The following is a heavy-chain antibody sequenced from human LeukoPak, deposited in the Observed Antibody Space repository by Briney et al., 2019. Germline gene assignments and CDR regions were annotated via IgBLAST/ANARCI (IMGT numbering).Heavy chain of an antibody. Sequence: PGGSLRLSCAASGFTFSSYAMHWVRQAPGKGLEWVAVISYDGSNKYYADSVKGRFTISRDNSKNTLYLQMNSLRAEDTAVYYCARSSTSAVAGTLDYWGQGTLVTVSS. D-gene: IGHD6-13*01. CDR1: GFTFSSYA. CDR3: ARSSTSAVAGTLDY. V-gene: IGHV3-30-3*01. CDR2: ISYDGSNK. J-gene: IGHJ4*02.